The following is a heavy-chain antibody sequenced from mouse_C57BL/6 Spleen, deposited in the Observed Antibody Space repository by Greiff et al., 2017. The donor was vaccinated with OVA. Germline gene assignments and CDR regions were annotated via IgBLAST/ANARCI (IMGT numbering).Heavy chain of an antibody. J-gene: IGHJ3*01. D-gene: IGHD2-3*01. Sequence: EVKLMESGGGLVQPKGSLKLSCAASGFSFNTYAMNWVRQAPGKGLEWVARIRSKSNNYATYYADSVKDRFTISRDDSESMLYLQMNNLKTEDTAMYYCVRDGYSWFAYWGQGTLVTVSA. CDR1: GFSFNTYA. V-gene: IGHV10-1*01. CDR2: IRSKSNNYAT. CDR3: VRDGYSWFAY.